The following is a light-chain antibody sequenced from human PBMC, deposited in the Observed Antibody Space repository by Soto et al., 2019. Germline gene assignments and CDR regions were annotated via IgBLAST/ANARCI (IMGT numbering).Light chain of an antibody. CDR2: EGT. V-gene: IGLV2-23*01. Sequence: QSALTQPASVSGSPGQSITISCTGTSSDVGSSNLVSWYQHHPGKAPKLMIYEGTKRPSGVSNRFSGSKSGNTASLTISGLQAEDEADYYCCSYARSSTFVFGTGTKVTVL. CDR3: CSYARSSTFV. J-gene: IGLJ1*01. CDR1: SSDVGSSNL.